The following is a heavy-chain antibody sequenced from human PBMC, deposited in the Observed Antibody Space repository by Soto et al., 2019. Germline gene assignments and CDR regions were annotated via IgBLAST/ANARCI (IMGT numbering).Heavy chain of an antibody. D-gene: IGHD3-9*01. J-gene: IGHJ4*02. CDR1: GYTFTSYG. CDR3: ARDEGYDILTGYSKEPTDY. Sequence: QVQLVQSGAEVKKPGASVKVSCKASGYTFTSYGISSGRQAPGQGLEWMGWISAYNGHTNYAQKLQGRVTMTTDTSTSTAYMGLRSLRSDDTAVYYCARDEGYDILTGYSKEPTDYWGQGTLVTVSS. V-gene: IGHV1-18*01. CDR2: ISAYNGHT.